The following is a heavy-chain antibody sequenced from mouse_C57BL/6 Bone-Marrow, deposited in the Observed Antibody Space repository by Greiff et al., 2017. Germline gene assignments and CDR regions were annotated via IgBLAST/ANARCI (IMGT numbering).Heavy chain of an antibody. Sequence: EVQGVESGGGLVQPGGSLKLSCAASGFTFSDYGMAWVRQAPRKGPEWVAFLSNLAYSIYYADTVTGRFTISRENAKNTLYLEMSSLRSEDTAMYYCARQGLWYAMDYWGQGTSVTVSS. D-gene: IGHD1-1*02. CDR2: LSNLAYSI. CDR1: GFTFSDYG. V-gene: IGHV5-15*01. CDR3: ARQGLWYAMDY. J-gene: IGHJ4*01.